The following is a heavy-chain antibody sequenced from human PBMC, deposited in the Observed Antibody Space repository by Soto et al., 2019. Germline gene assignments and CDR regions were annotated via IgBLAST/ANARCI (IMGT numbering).Heavy chain of an antibody. CDR1: GFTFSSYA. Sequence: GGSLRLSCAASGFTFSSYAMSWVRQAPGKGLEWVSAISGSGGSTYYADSVKGRFTISRDNSKNTLYLQMNSLRAEDTARQCGAEDDVDWQWQAPYVEPLNAFDIWGQGTMVTVSS. D-gene: IGHD6-19*01. CDR3: AEDDVDWQWQAPYVEPLNAFDI. CDR2: ISGSGGST. V-gene: IGHV3-23*01. J-gene: IGHJ3*02.